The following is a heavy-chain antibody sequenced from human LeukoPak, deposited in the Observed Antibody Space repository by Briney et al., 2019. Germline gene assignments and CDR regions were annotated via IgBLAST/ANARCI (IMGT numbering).Heavy chain of an antibody. Sequence: SETLSLTCAVYGGSFSGYYWSWIRQPAGKGLEWIGRIYTSGSTNYNPSLKSRVTISVDTSKNQFSLKLSSVTAADTALYYCARDYFDSSLYLGFWGQGTLVTVSS. CDR2: IYTSGST. D-gene: IGHD3-22*01. CDR1: GGSFSGYY. J-gene: IGHJ4*02. V-gene: IGHV4-4*07. CDR3: ARDYFDSSLYLGF.